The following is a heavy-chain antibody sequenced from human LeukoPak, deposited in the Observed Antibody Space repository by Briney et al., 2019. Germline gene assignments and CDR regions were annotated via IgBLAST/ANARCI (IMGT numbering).Heavy chain of an antibody. CDR3: AKEFVAYYYDSSGYYGDAFDI. V-gene: IGHV3-9*01. CDR1: GFTFSGFW. D-gene: IGHD3-22*01. Sequence: SLRLSCAASGFTFSGFWMHWVRQAPGKGLAWVSGISWNSGSIGYADSVKGRFTISRDNAKNSLYLQMNSLRAEDTAVYYCAKEFVAYYYDSSGYYGDAFDIWGQGTMVTVSS. J-gene: IGHJ3*02. CDR2: ISWNSGSI.